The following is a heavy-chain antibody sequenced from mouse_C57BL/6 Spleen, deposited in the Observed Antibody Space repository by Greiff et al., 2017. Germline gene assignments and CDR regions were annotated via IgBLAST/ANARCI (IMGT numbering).Heavy chain of an antibody. CDR3: ARDSTTVVGAMDY. CDR1: GYSITSGYY. V-gene: IGHV3-6*01. J-gene: IGHJ4*01. Sequence: EVKLLESGPGLVKPSQSLSLTCSVTGYSITSGYYWNWIRQFPGNKLEWMGYISYDGSNNYNPSLKNRISITRDTSTNQFFLKLNSVTTEDTATYYCARDSTTVVGAMDYWGQGTSVTVSS. D-gene: IGHD1-1*01. CDR2: ISYDGSN.